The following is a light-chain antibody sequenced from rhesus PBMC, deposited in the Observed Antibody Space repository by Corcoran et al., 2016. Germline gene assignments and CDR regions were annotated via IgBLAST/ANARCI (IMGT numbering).Light chain of an antibody. CDR1: SLRTRY. J-gene: IGLJ1*01. Sequence: SSGLTQEPALSVALGQTVRMTCQGDSLRTRYVSWYQQKPGQVPVLVMYGTTKGPSGIPGRFSGSWSGTRGSLTITGVQVEDEADYFCGSWDDSGNHYIFGDGTRLSVL. V-gene: IGLV3S11*01. CDR3: GSWDDSGNHYI. CDR2: GTT.